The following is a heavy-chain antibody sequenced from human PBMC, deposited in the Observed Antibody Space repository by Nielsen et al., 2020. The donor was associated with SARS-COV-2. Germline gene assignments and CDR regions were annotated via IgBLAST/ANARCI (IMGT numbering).Heavy chain of an antibody. V-gene: IGHV4-34*01. CDR3: ARGAFRSYSSGWYPSPPYYFDY. CDR1: GGSFSGYY. D-gene: IGHD6-19*01. Sequence: SETLSLTCAVYGGSFSGYYWSWIRQPPGKGLEWIGEINHSGSTNYNPSLKSRVTISVDTSKNQFSLKLSSVTAADTAVYYCARGAFRSYSSGWYPSPPYYFDYWGQGTLVTVSS. CDR2: INHSGST. J-gene: IGHJ4*02.